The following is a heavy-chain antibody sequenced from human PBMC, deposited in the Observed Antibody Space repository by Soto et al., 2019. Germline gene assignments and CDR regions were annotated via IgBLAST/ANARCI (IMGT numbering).Heavy chain of an antibody. CDR1: GGSISSGGYY. J-gene: IGHJ6*02. V-gene: IGHV4-31*03. CDR3: ARDRGSSLSYGMDV. CDR2: IYYSGST. D-gene: IGHD6-13*01. Sequence: TLSLTCTVSGGSISSGGYYWSWIRQHPGKGLEWIGYIYYSGSTYYNPSLKSRVTISVDTSKNQFSLKLSSVTAADTAVYYCARDRGSSLSYGMDVWGQGTTVTV.